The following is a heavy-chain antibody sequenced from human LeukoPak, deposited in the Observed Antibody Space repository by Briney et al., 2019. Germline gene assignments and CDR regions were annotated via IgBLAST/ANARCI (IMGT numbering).Heavy chain of an antibody. D-gene: IGHD3-10*01. CDR2: INHSGST. J-gene: IGHJ6*02. V-gene: IGHV4-34*01. Sequence: SETLSLTCAVYGGSFSGYYWSWIRRPPGKGLEWIGEINHSGSTNYNPSLKSRVTISVDTSKNQFSLKLSSVTAADTAVYYCARGRNLYGYYYYGMDVWGQGTTVTVSS. CDR1: GGSFSGYY. CDR3: ARGRNLYGYYYYGMDV.